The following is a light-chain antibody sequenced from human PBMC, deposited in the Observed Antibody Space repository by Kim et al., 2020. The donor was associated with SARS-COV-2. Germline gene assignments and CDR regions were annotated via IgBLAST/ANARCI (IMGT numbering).Light chain of an antibody. Sequence: EIVMTQYPATLSVSPGERATLSGRASQSISSNLAWYQQKPGQAPRLLISGASTRATGIPARFSGNGSGTEFTLTISSLQSEDFTVYYCQQYKNWPFAFGQGTKLEI. V-gene: IGKV3-15*01. J-gene: IGKJ2*01. CDR1: QSISSN. CDR3: QQYKNWPFA. CDR2: GAS.